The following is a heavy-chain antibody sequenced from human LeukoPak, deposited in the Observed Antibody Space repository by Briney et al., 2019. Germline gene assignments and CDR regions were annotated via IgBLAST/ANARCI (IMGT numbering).Heavy chain of an antibody. CDR3: ATYSPPAY. CDR1: GFAFSGYW. V-gene: IGHV1-18*01. Sequence: GGSLRLSCAASGFAFSGYWMSWVRQAPGQGLEWMGWISAYNGNTNYAQKLQGRVTMTTDTSTSTAYMELRSLRSDDTAVYYCATYSPPAYWGQGILVTVSS. J-gene: IGHJ4*02. D-gene: IGHD5-18*01. CDR2: ISAYNGNT.